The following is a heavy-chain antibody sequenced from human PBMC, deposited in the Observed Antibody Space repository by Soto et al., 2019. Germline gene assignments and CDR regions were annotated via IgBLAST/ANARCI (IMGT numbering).Heavy chain of an antibody. Sequence: GGSLRLSCAASGFIFRKSAMNWVRQAPGKGLEWVSAIGADGATTFYADSMKGRFTISRDTSKNTLFLQMNSLRADDTAVYYCVFPSSGKYFFDYWGQAALV. CDR3: VFPSSGKYFFDY. J-gene: IGHJ4*02. D-gene: IGHD3-22*01. V-gene: IGHV3-23*01. CDR1: GFIFRKSA. CDR2: IGADGATT.